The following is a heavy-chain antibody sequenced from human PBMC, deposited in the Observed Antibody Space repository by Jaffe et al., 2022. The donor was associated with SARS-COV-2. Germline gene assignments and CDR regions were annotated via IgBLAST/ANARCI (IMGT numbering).Heavy chain of an antibody. CDR1: GFTFSSYS. CDR3: ARWPARGITMGYFSY. D-gene: IGHD3-10*01. CDR2: ISSSSSYI. Sequence: EVQLVESGGGLVKPGGSLRLSCAASGFTFSSYSMNWVRQAPGKGLEWVSSISSSSSYIYYADSVKGRFTISRDNAKNSLYLQMNSLRAEDTAVYYCARWPARGITMGYFSYWGQGTLVTVSS. J-gene: IGHJ4*02. V-gene: IGHV3-21*01.